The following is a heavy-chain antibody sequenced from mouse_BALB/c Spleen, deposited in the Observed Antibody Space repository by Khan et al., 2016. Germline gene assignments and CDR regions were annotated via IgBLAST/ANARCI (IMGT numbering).Heavy chain of an antibody. J-gene: IGHJ2*01. D-gene: IGHD1-1*02. CDR3: ASGNYFDY. CDR2: ISIYYDNT. V-gene: IGHV1S137*01. Sequence: QVQLQQSGPELVRPGASVKISCKGSGYTFTDYAMHWVKQSHAKSLEWIGVISIYYDNTNYNQKFKGKATMTVDKYSSTAYMELAGLASDDSSIYYCASGNYFDYWGQGTTLTVSS. CDR1: GYTFTDYA.